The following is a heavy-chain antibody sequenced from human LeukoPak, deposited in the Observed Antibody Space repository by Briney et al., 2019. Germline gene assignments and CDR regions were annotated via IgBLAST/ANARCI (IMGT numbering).Heavy chain of an antibody. CDR3: ARGERDGYNRVY. CDR2: IYHSGST. Sequence: SEILSLTCTVSGYSISSGYYWGWIRQPPGKGLEWIGSIYHSGSTYYNPSLKSRVTISVDTSKNQFSLKLSSVTAADTAVYYCARGERDGYNRVYWGQGTLVTVSS. D-gene: IGHD5-24*01. CDR1: GYSISSGYY. V-gene: IGHV4-38-2*02. J-gene: IGHJ4*02.